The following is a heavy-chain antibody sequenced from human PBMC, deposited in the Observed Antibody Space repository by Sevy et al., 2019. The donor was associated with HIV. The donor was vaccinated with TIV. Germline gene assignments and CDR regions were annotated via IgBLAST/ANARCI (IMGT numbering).Heavy chain of an antibody. Sequence: LSLTCAASGFTFSSYAMSWVRQAPGKGLEWVSAISGSGVNTYYADSVKGRFTISRDNSKNTLYVQMNSLRAEDTAVYYCAKHLAAAGSFDYWGQGTLVTVSS. V-gene: IGHV3-23*01. J-gene: IGHJ4*02. CDR3: AKHLAAAGSFDY. CDR1: GFTFSSYA. CDR2: ISGSGVNT. D-gene: IGHD6-13*01.